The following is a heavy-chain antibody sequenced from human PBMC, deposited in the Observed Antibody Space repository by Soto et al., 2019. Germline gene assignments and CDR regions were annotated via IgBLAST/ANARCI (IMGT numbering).Heavy chain of an antibody. D-gene: IGHD5-18*01. CDR3: ARYSLPDYYYYGMDV. V-gene: IGHV3-21*01. Sequence: GGSLRLSCAASGFTFSSYSMNWVRQAPGKGLEWVSSISSSSSYIYYADSVKGRFTISRDNAKNSLYLQMNSLRAEDTAVYYCARYSLPDYYYYGMDVWGQGTTVTVSS. CDR2: ISSSSSYI. J-gene: IGHJ6*02. CDR1: GFTFSSYS.